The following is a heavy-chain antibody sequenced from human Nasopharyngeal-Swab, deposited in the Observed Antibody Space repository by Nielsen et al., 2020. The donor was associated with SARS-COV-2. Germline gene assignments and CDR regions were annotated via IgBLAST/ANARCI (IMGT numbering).Heavy chain of an antibody. D-gene: IGHD3-3*01. Sequence: SVKVSCKASGGTFSSYAISWVRQAPGQGLEWMGRIIPILGIANYAQKFQGRVTITADKSTGTAYMELSSLRSEDTAVYYCARGCGITIFGVVTCYYMDVWGKGTTVTVSS. CDR1: GGTFSSYA. J-gene: IGHJ6*03. CDR3: ARGCGITIFGVVTCYYMDV. CDR2: IIPILGIA. V-gene: IGHV1-69*04.